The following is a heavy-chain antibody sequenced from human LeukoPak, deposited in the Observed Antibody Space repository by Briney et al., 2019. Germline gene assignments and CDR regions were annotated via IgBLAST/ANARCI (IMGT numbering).Heavy chain of an antibody. CDR3: ARIEGVAASY. Sequence: ASVKVSCKASGYTFTGYYMHWVRQAPGQGLEWMGWINPNSGGTNYAQKFQGKVTMTSDTSISTACMELRRLRSEDTAVYYCARIEGVAASYWGQGTLVTVSS. CDR2: INPNSGGT. J-gene: IGHJ4*02. V-gene: IGHV1-2*02. D-gene: IGHD6-13*01. CDR1: GYTFTGYY.